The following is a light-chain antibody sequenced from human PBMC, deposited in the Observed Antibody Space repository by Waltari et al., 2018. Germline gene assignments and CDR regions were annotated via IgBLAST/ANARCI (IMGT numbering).Light chain of an antibody. CDR3: QQYDGEVVT. V-gene: IGKV3-20*01. CDR1: QSVTSIS. CDR2: GTS. J-gene: IGKJ4*01. Sequence: EIVLTQSPGTLSLSPGARATLSYRASQSVTSISLSWYQQKLGQAPRLLNYGTSSRATGIPDRFSGSGSGTDFTLTISRLEPEDFAVYYCQQYDGEVVTFGGGTKVEI.